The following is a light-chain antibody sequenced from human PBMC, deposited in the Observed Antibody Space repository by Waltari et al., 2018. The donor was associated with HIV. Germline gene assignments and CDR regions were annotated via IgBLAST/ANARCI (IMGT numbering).Light chain of an antibody. V-gene: IGLV3-10*01. CDR3: YSTESNGNHRV. J-gene: IGLJ3*02. Sequence: SYELTQPPSVSVSPGQTDRITCSGDTFPTKYAHWYQQKSGQAPVLVIYEDIKRPSGIPERFSGSSSGTMAILTISGAQVEDEADYYCYSTESNGNHRVFGGGTKLTVL. CDR1: TFPTKY. CDR2: EDI.